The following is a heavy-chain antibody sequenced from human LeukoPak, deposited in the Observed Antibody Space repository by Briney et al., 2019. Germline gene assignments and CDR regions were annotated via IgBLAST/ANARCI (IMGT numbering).Heavy chain of an antibody. J-gene: IGHJ4*02. V-gene: IGHV4-39*07. D-gene: IGHD6-6*01. CDR3: ARAASIAALRVRARRGAYYFDY. Sequence: SETLSLTCTVSGGSISSGSYYWGWIRQPPGKGLEWSGTIYYSGSTNYNPSLKSRVTVSVDTSKNQFSLKLSSVTAADTAVYYCARAASIAALRVRARRGAYYFDYWGQGTLVTVSS. CDR1: GGSISSGSYY. CDR2: IYYSGST.